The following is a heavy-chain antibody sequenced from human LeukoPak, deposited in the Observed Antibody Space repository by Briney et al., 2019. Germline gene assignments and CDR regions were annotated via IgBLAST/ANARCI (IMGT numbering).Heavy chain of an antibody. Sequence: ASVKVSCKASGGTFSSYAISWVRQAPGQGLEWMGGIIPIFGTANYAQKFQGRVTITTDESTSTAYVELNSLRSEDTAVYYCARDRVGATVRFDYWGQGTLVTVSS. CDR1: GGTFSSYA. CDR3: ARDRVGATVRFDY. V-gene: IGHV1-69*05. J-gene: IGHJ4*02. D-gene: IGHD1-26*01. CDR2: IIPIFGTA.